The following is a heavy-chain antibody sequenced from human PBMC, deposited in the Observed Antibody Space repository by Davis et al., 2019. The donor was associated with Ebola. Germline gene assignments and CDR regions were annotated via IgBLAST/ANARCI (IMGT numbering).Heavy chain of an antibody. V-gene: IGHV3-30*18. CDR3: AKRAGYSSSWYWRYFDY. D-gene: IGHD6-13*01. Sequence: GESLKIPCAASGFTFSTYGMHWVRQAPGKGLQWVAVISYDGSNKYFADSVKGRFTISRDNSKNTLYLQMNSLRAEDTAVYYCAKRAGYSSSWYWRYFDYWGQGTLVTVSS. CDR2: ISYDGSNK. J-gene: IGHJ4*02. CDR1: GFTFSTYG.